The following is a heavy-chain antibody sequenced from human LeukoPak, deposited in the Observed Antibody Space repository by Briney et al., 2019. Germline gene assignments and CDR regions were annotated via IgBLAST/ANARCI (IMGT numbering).Heavy chain of an antibody. D-gene: IGHD2-21*01. Sequence: PGGSLRLSCVASGFTFSNSWMYWVRQAPGKGLEGVANIKKDGSGESYGDSVKGRFTISRDNAESSLYLQMNNLRAEDTAVYFCAAGDTLEFWGQGNLVTVSS. CDR3: AAGDTLEF. CDR2: IKKDGSGE. J-gene: IGHJ4*02. V-gene: IGHV3-7*03. CDR1: GFTFSNSW.